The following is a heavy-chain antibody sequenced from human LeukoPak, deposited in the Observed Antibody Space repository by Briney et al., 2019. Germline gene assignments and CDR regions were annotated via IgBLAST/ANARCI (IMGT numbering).Heavy chain of an antibody. J-gene: IGHJ6*02. CDR3: ARGTAATIYYYYGIDV. Sequence: SVKVACKASGGTFSSYAISWVRQSPGQGLEWMGGIIPIFGTANYAQKFQGRVTITADESTSTAYMELSSLRSEDTAVYYCARGTAATIYYYYGIDVWGQGTTVTVSS. V-gene: IGHV1-69*13. CDR1: GGTFSSYA. D-gene: IGHD2-15*01. CDR2: IIPIFGTA.